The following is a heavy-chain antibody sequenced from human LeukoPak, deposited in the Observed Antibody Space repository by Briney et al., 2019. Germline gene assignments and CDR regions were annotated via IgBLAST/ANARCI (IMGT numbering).Heavy chain of an antibody. Sequence: ASVKVSCEASGYTFTGYYMHWVRQAPGQGLEWMGWINPNSGGTNYAQKFQGRVTMTRDTSISTAYMELSRLTSDDTAVYYCARVKQLVPNWFDPWGQGTLVTVSS. V-gene: IGHV1-2*02. J-gene: IGHJ5*02. D-gene: IGHD6-6*01. CDR1: GYTFTGYY. CDR2: INPNSGGT. CDR3: ARVKQLVPNWFDP.